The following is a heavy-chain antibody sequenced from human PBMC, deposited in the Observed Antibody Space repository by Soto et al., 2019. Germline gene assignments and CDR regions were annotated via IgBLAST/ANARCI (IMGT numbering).Heavy chain of an antibody. D-gene: IGHD1-26*01. CDR3: ARELGGTYLAFDL. V-gene: IGHV3-11*01. CDR2: MTPSGSSS. Sequence: QVQLVESGGDLVKPGGSLRLSCAASGFTFSDHYMRWLRQAPGKGLAWISYMTPSGSSSAYADYVKGRFTISRDNAKHSRYLQLTSLRGDDTAVYYCARELGGTYLAFDLWGQGTMVTGS. CDR1: GFTFSDHY. J-gene: IGHJ3*01.